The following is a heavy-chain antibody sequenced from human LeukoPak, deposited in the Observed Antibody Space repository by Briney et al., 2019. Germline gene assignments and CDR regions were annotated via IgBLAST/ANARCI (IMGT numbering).Heavy chain of an antibody. Sequence: SETLSLTCAVYGGSFSGYYWSWIRQPPGKGLEWIGEINHSGSTNYNPSLKSRVTISVDTSKNQFSLKLSSVTAADTAVYYCARVPYRYYYYMDVWGKGTTVTVSS. CDR3: ARVPYRYYYYMDV. CDR1: GGSFSGYY. CDR2: INHSGST. V-gene: IGHV4-34*01. J-gene: IGHJ6*03. D-gene: IGHD4-11*01.